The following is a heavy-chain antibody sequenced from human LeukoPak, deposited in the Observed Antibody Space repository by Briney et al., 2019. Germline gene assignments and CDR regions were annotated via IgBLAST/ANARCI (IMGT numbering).Heavy chain of an antibody. V-gene: IGHV3-23*01. J-gene: IGHJ4*02. Sequence: GGSLRLSCAASGFTFSSYAMSWVRQAPGKGLEWVSAISGSGGSTYYADSVKGRFTISRDNSKNTLFLQMNSLRAEDTAVYYCARRGESASYGDYRFDYWGQGTLVTVSS. D-gene: IGHD4-17*01. CDR1: GFTFSSYA. CDR3: ARRGESASYGDYRFDY. CDR2: ISGSGGST.